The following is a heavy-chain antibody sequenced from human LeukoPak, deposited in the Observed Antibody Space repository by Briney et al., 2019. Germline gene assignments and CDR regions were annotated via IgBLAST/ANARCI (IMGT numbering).Heavy chain of an antibody. J-gene: IGHJ4*02. CDR1: GFTFSSYS. CDR3: SRQFSSYFGY. Sequence: GGSLRLSCAVSGFTFSSYSMNWVRQAPGKGLEWVSCITSSSSYIYYADSVKGRFTISRDNAKNSLYLQMNSLRAEDTAVYYCSRQFSSYFGYWGQGTLVTVSP. CDR2: ITSSSSYI. V-gene: IGHV3-21*01.